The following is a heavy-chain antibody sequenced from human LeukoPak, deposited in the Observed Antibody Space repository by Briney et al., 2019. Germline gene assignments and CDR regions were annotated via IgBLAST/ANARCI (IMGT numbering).Heavy chain of an antibody. CDR3: AKVVQYTASTGTGLDY. J-gene: IGHJ4*02. CDR2: ILYDGSYK. D-gene: IGHD6-13*01. Sequence: GGSLRLSCAASGFTFSNYGMHWVRQAPGKGLDWVAVILYDGSYKYYADSVKGRFTISRDNSKNTLYLQMNSLRAEDTAVYYCAKVVQYTASTGTGLDYWGQGTLVTVSS. CDR1: GFTFSNYG. V-gene: IGHV3-33*06.